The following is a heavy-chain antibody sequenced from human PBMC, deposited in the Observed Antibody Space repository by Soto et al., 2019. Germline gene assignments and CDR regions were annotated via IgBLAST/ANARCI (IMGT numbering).Heavy chain of an antibody. Sequence: SETLSLTCAVSGGSISSGGYSWSWVRQPPGKGLEWIGYIYHSGSTYYNPSLKSRVTISVDRSKNQFSLKLSSVTAADTAVYYCARDYDSSGWNWFDPWGQGTLVTVSS. V-gene: IGHV4-30-2*01. CDR2: IYHSGST. CDR1: GGSISSGGYS. D-gene: IGHD3-22*01. CDR3: ARDYDSSGWNWFDP. J-gene: IGHJ5*02.